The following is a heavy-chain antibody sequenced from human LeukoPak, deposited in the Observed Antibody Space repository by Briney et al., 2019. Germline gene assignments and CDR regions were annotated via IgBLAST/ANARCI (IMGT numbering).Heavy chain of an antibody. D-gene: IGHD6-13*01. CDR1: GYTFTSYA. CDR3: ARDPRAGIATAGSHFDY. Sequence: ASVKVSCKASGYTFTSYAMNWVRQAPGQGLEWMGWINTNTGNPTYAQGFTGRFVFSLDTSVSTAYLQISSLKAEDTAVYYCARDPRAGIATAGSHFDYWGQGTLVTLSS. V-gene: IGHV7-4-1*02. J-gene: IGHJ4*02. CDR2: INTNTGNP.